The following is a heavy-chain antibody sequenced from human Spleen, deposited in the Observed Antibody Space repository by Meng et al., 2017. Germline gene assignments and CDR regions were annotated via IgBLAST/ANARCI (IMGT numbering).Heavy chain of an antibody. CDR2: VYYRGNT. D-gene: IGHD4-11*01. CDR1: GGSISSSNW. Sequence: SETLSLTCAVSGGSISSSNWWSWVRQPPGKGLEWIGSVYYRGNTYYNPSLKSRVTISVDTSMNQFSLKLTSVTAADTAMYYCARVVEYSNGPGDYWGQGTLVTVSS. CDR3: ARVVEYSNGPGDY. V-gene: IGHV4-4*02. J-gene: IGHJ4*02.